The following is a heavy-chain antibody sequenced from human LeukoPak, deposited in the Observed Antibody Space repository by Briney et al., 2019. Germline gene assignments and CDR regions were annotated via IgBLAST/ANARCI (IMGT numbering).Heavy chain of an antibody. J-gene: IGHJ6*04. CDR1: GYTFSSDG. Sequence: GGSLRLSCAVSGYTFSSDGMSWGRQAPARGGEWASAISCSDGSTYYADSVKGRVTISVDNSKNTLSLPMNSLRADDTAVYYGAELGITMIGGVWGKGTTSPSPQ. CDR3: AELGITMIGGV. CDR2: ISCSDGST. V-gene: IGHV3-23*01. D-gene: IGHD3-10*02.